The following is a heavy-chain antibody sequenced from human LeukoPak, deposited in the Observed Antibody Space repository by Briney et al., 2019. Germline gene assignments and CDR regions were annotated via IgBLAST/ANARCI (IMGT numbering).Heavy chain of an antibody. CDR3: AKDLLAAAGSDAFDI. CDR1: GFTFSSYW. D-gene: IGHD6-13*01. V-gene: IGHV3-74*01. J-gene: IGHJ3*02. Sequence: PGGSLRLSCAASGFTFSSYWMHWVRQAPGKGLVWVSRINSDGSSTSYADSVKGRFTISRDNAKNTLYLQMNSLRAEDTAVYYCAKDLLAAAGSDAFDIWGQGTMVTVSS. CDR2: INSDGSST.